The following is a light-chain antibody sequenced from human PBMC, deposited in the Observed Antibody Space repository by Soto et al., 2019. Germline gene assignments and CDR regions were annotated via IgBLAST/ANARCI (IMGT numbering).Light chain of an antibody. CDR1: GSDVGGYNF. CDR3: CSYAGSYTWV. J-gene: IGLJ3*02. V-gene: IGLV2-11*01. CDR2: DVS. Sequence: QSVLTQPRSVSGSPGQSVTISCTGTGSDVGGYNFVSWYQQYPGKAPKVMIYDVSKRPSGVPDRFSGSKSGNTASLTISGLQAEDEADYYCCSYAGSYTWVFGGGTKVTVL.